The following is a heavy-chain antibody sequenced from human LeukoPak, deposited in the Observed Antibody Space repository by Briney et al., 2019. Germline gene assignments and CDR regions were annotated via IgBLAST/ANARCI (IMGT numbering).Heavy chain of an antibody. CDR1: GFTFSDSY. Sequence: AGGSLRLSCAASGFTFSDSYMSWIRQVPGKGLEWSSYISSSGGTIYYADSVKGRFTIFRDNAKSSLYLQMNSLRAEDTAVYYYAKEGGDWGEGYFDYWGQGTPVTVSS. D-gene: IGHD7-27*01. J-gene: IGHJ4*02. CDR3: AKEGGDWGEGYFDY. V-gene: IGHV3-11*01. CDR2: ISSSGGTI.